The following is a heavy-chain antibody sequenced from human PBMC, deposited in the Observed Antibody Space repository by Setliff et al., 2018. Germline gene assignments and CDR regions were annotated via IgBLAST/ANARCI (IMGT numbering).Heavy chain of an antibody. CDR1: GFTFSSYT. CDR2: ISSSGSI. Sequence: PGGSLRLSCAASGFTFSSYTMNWVRQGPGKGLEWVAYISSSGSIYYANSVKGRFTISRDNVKNSLYLQMNSLRAEDTAVYYCARDGGMGMIKGYYYGLDVWGQGTSVTVS. J-gene: IGHJ6*02. CDR3: ARDGGMGMIKGYYYGLDV. D-gene: IGHD3-16*01. V-gene: IGHV3-48*03.